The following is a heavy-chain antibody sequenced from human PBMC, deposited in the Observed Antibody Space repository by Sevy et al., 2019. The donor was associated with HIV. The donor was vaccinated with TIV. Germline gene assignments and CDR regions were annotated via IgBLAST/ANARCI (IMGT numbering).Heavy chain of an antibody. J-gene: IGHJ5*02. CDR1: GFTFSSYD. V-gene: IGHV3-48*03. Sequence: GGSLRLSCTASGFTFSSYDMNWVRQAPGKGLEWVSKISSSGSSIYYADSVKGGFTITRDNAKNSLSLQMNSLRAEDTAVYYCTRNGGAFDNGFDPWGQGTLVTVSS. CDR3: TRNGGAFDNGFDP. CDR2: ISSSGSSI. D-gene: IGHD2-8*01.